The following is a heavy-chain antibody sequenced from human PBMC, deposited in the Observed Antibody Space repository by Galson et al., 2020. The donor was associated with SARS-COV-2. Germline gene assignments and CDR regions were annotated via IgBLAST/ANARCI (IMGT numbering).Heavy chain of an antibody. CDR1: GVSINTYS. D-gene: IGHD3-10*01. CDR2: IYPSGST. Sequence: ASETLSLTCTVSGVSINTYSWNWIRQPAGKGLEWIGRIYPSGSTDYNPSLQSRVSMSINTSENQFSLNLRSVTAADTAVYCCARVHGSGNYYTYAMDVWGQGTTVTVSS. V-gene: IGHV4-4*07. J-gene: IGHJ6*02. CDR3: ARVHGSGNYYTYAMDV.